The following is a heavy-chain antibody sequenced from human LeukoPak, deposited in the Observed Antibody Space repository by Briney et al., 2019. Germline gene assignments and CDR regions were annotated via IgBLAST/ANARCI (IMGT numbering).Heavy chain of an antibody. CDR2: IYYSGST. Sequence: PSQTLSLTCTVSGGSISSGGYYWSWIRQHPGKGLEWIGYIYYSGSTYYNPSLKSRVTISVDTSKNQFSLKLSSVTAADTAVYYCARVGYSSIWYSIKPWGQGTLVTVSS. D-gene: IGHD6-13*01. CDR3: ARVGYSSIWYSIKP. CDR1: GGSISSGGYY. J-gene: IGHJ4*02. V-gene: IGHV4-31*03.